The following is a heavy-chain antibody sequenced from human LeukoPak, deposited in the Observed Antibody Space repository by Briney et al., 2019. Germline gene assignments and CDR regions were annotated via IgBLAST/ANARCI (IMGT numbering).Heavy chain of an antibody. CDR1: GGSINTYY. Sequence: SETLSLTCTVSGGSINTYYWSWIRQPPGKGLEWIGYTYYSGSTKYDPSLKSRVTISVDTSKNQFSLKLNSVTAADTAVYYCARTYGAFDYWGQGTLVTVSS. V-gene: IGHV4-59*01. CDR3: ARTYGAFDY. D-gene: IGHD4/OR15-4a*01. CDR2: TYYSGST. J-gene: IGHJ4*02.